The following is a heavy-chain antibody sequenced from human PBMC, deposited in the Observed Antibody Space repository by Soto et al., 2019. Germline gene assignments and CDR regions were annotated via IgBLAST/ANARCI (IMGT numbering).Heavy chain of an antibody. CDR2: IDPSDSYT. J-gene: IGHJ6*02. V-gene: IGHV5-10-1*01. CDR3: AGALVPAAMSYYYGMDV. CDR1: GYSFTSYW. D-gene: IGHD2-2*01. Sequence: PGESLKISCKGSGYSFTSYWISWVRQMPGKGLEWMGRIDPSDSYTNYSPSFQGHVTISADKSISTACLQWSSLKASDTAMYYCAGALVPAAMSYYYGMDVWGQGTTVTVSS.